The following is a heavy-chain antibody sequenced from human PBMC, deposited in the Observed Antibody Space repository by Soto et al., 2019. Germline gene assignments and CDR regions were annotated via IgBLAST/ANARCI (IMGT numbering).Heavy chain of an antibody. V-gene: IGHV1-69*06. CDR3: ARGQGSSGWYDY. J-gene: IGHJ4*02. CDR1: GGTFSSYA. Sequence: QVQLVQSGAEVKKPGSSVKVSCKASGGTFSSYAISWVRQAPGQGLEWMGGIIPIFGTANYAQKFQGRVTMTRDTSISTAYMELSRLRSDDTAVYYCARGQGSSGWYDYWGQGTLVTVSS. D-gene: IGHD6-19*01. CDR2: IIPIFGTA.